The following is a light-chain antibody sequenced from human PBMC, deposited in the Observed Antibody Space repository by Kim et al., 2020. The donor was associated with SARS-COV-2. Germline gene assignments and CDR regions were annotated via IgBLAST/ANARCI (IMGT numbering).Light chain of an antibody. Sequence: VSPGQLPSFSCSGEKLGNEFVYCYQQKPGHSPVVVIYQDNKRPPGTPGRFSASNSGNTATLTIGGTQAREESGYYCQAWDSDTVVFGGGTQLTVL. V-gene: IGLV3-1*01. CDR2: QDN. J-gene: IGLJ2*01. CDR1: KLGNEF. CDR3: QAWDSDTVV.